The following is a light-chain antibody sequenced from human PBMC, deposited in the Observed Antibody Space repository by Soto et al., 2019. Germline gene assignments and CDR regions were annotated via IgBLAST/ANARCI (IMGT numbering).Light chain of an antibody. Sequence: EIVLTQSPGTLSLPPGERATLSCRASQSVRSNYLAWYQHQPGQAPRVLIYGASTRATGFPARFSGSGSETEFTLTISSLQSEDFAVYYCQQYNNWPLTFGGGTKVDIK. CDR2: GAS. CDR3: QQYNNWPLT. V-gene: IGKV3-15*01. J-gene: IGKJ4*01. CDR1: QSVRSN.